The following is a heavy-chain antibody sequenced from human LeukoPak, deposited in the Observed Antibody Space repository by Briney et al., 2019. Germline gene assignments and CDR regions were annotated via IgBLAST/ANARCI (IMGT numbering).Heavy chain of an antibody. CDR3: ARGAVRGVTKYYFVY. J-gene: IGHJ4*02. CDR1: GFTFSSYD. Sequence: RGSLRLSCAASGFTFSSYDMHWVRQATGKGLEWVSAIGTAGDTYYPGSVKGRFTISRENAKNSLYLQMNSLRAGDTAVYYCARGAVRGVTKYYFVYWGQGTLVTVSS. CDR2: IGTAGDT. D-gene: IGHD3-10*01. V-gene: IGHV3-13*01.